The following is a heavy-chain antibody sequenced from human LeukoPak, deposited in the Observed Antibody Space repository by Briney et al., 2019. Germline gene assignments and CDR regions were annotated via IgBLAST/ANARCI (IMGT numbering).Heavy chain of an antibody. J-gene: IGHJ5*02. CDR1: GGSISSGDYY. CDR2: IYYSGIT. CDR3: ARGPLYYFGSGTSNWFDP. V-gene: IGHV4-31*03. D-gene: IGHD3-10*01. Sequence: PSQTLSLTCIVSGGSISSGDYYWSWIRQHPGKGLEWIGYIYYSGITYNKPSLKSRVTISVDTSKNQFSLKLSSVTAADTAVYYCARGPLYYFGSGTSNWFDPWGQGTLVTVSS.